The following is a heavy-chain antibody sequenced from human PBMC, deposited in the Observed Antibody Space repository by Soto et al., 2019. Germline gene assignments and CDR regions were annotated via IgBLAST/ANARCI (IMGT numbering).Heavy chain of an antibody. J-gene: IGHJ4*02. V-gene: IGHV4-30-4*08. D-gene: IGHD3-22*01. CDR2: IYYSGST. CDR3: ARDPFNYYDSSEPDY. CDR1: GGSISSGGYS. Sequence: PSETLSLTCAVSGGSISSGGYSWSWIRQPPGKGLEWIGYIYYSGSTYYNPSLKSRVTISVDTSKNQFSLELSSVTAADTAVYYCARDPFNYYDSSEPDYWGQGTLVTVSS.